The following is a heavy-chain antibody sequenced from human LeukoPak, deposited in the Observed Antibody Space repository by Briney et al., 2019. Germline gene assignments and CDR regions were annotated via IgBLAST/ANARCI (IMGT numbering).Heavy chain of an antibody. D-gene: IGHD3-22*01. Sequence: WRSLRLSCAASGFTFSSYGMHWVRQAPGQGLEWVGVIWYDRSNKYYADSVEGRFTISRDNSKSTLYLQMRSLRSDDTAVYYCARDYYDRSGRTWWGQGTLVTVSS. CDR3: ARDYYDRSGRTW. V-gene: IGHV3-33*01. CDR2: IWYDRSNK. J-gene: IGHJ4*02. CDR1: GFTFSSYG.